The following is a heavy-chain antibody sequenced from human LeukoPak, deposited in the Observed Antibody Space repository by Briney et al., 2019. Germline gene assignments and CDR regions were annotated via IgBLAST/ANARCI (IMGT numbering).Heavy chain of an antibody. J-gene: IGHJ6*03. D-gene: IGHD2-2*01. CDR1: GYTFTSYD. V-gene: IGHV1-8*01. CDR3: ARGYCSSTSCPNYYYYYMDV. CDR2: MNPNSGNT. Sequence: ASVKVSCKASGYTFTSYDINWVRQAPGQGLEWMGWMNPNSGNTGYAQKFQGRVTMTRNTSISTAYMELSSLRSEDTAVYYCARGYCSSTSCPNYYYYYMDVWGKGTTVTVSS.